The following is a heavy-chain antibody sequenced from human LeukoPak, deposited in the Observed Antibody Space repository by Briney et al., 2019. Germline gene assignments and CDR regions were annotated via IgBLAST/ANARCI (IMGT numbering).Heavy chain of an antibody. D-gene: IGHD6-13*01. CDR2: FDPEDGEA. CDR3: VVAIAAAGTNYYYGMDV. CDR1: GYTLTELS. V-gene: IGHV1-24*01. J-gene: IGHJ6*02. Sequence: ASVKVSCKVSGYTLTELSMHWVRQAPGKGLEWMGGFDPEDGEAIYAQKFQGRVTMTEDTSTDTAYMELSSLRSEDTAVYYCVVAIAAAGTNYYYGMDVWGQGTTVTVSS.